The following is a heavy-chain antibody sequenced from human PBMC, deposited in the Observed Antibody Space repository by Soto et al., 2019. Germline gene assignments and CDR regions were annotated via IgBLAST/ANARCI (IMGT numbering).Heavy chain of an antibody. Sequence: GGSLRLSCAASGLTFSNAWMSWVRQAPGKGLEWVGRIKSKTDGGTTDYAAPVKGRFTISRDDSKSTLYLQMNSLKTEDTAVYYCTTVTYYYDSSGYSWSRYYYGMDVWGQGTTVTVSS. J-gene: IGHJ6*02. CDR2: IKSKTDGGTT. D-gene: IGHD3-22*01. CDR3: TTVTYYYDSSGYSWSRYYYGMDV. V-gene: IGHV3-15*01. CDR1: GLTFSNAW.